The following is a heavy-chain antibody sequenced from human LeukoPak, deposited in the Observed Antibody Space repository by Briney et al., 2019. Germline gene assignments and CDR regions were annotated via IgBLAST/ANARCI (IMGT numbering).Heavy chain of an antibody. D-gene: IGHD1-26*01. Sequence: SETLSLTCNVSGGSISSGSYYWSWLRQPAGKGLEWIGRIYTSGSTNYNPSLKSRVTISVDTSKNQFSLKLSSVTAADTAVYYCARDLRWELPWFDPWGQGTLVTVSS. CDR1: GGSISSGSYY. CDR2: IYTSGST. CDR3: ARDLRWELPWFDP. V-gene: IGHV4-61*02. J-gene: IGHJ5*02.